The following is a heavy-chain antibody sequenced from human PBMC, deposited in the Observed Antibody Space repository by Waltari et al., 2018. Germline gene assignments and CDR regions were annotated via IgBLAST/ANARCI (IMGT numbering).Heavy chain of an antibody. D-gene: IGHD4-17*01. CDR2: ISSSSSYI. CDR3: ASGLYGDYDNWFDP. J-gene: IGHJ5*02. V-gene: IGHV3-21*01. Sequence: EVQLVESGGGLVKPGGSLRLSCAASGFTFSSYSMNWVRQAPGKGLEWVSSISSSSSYIYYADSVKGRFTISRDNAKNSLYLQMNSLRAEDTAVYYCASGLYGDYDNWFDPWGQGTLVTVSS. CDR1: GFTFSSYS.